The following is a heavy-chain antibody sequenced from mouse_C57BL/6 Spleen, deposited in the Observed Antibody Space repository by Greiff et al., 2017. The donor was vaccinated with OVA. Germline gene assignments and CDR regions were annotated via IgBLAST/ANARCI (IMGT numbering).Heavy chain of an antibody. V-gene: IGHV1-69*01. Sequence: QVQLQQPGAELVMPGASVKLSCKASGYTFTSYWMHWVKQRPGQGLEWIGEIDPSDSYTNYNQKFKGKSTLTVDKSSSTAYMQLSSLTSEDSAVYYCARREGYYGSSFYFDDWGQGTTLTVSS. CDR2: IDPSDSYT. D-gene: IGHD1-1*01. CDR1: GYTFTSYW. J-gene: IGHJ2*01. CDR3: ARREGYYGSSFYFDD.